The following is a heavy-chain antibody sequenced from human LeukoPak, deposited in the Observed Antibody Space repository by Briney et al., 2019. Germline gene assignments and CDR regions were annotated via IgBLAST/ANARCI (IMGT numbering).Heavy chain of an antibody. Sequence: GGSLRLSCAASGFTFSDYYMNWIRQAPGKGLEWVSYISNSGTIISYADSVKGRFTISRDNAKNSLSLEMNSLRVEDTAVYYCARISGYYYYYLDVWGKGTPVTISS. J-gene: IGHJ6*03. D-gene: IGHD1-20*01. V-gene: IGHV3-11*04. CDR1: GFTFSDYY. CDR2: ISNSGTII. CDR3: ARISGYYYYYLDV.